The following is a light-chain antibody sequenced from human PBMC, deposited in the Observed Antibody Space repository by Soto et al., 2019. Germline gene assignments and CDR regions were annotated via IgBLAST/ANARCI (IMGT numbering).Light chain of an antibody. CDR1: QDISNY. V-gene: IGKV1-33*01. J-gene: IGKJ4*01. CDR2: DSS. CDR3: QQYDNLPPLT. Sequence: DIQMTQSPSSLSASVGGRVTITCQASQDISNYLNWYQQKPGKAPKLLIYDSSNLETGVPSRFSGSGSWTDLTFIISSLQPEDIATYYCQQYDNLPPLTFGGGTKVEIK.